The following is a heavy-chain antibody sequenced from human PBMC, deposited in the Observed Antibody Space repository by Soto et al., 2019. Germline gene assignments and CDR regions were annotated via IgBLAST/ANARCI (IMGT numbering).Heavy chain of an antibody. CDR1: GFTVSSNY. D-gene: IGHD3-22*01. J-gene: IGHJ6*02. CDR3: ARDLNYFDSSGYAPLVYYGMDG. CDR2: IYSGGST. V-gene: IGHV3-53*01. Sequence: QTGGSLRLSCAASGFTVSSNYMSWVRQAPGKGLEWVSVIYSGGSTYYADSAKGRFTISRDNSKNTLYLQMNSLRAEDTAVYYCARDLNYFDSSGYAPLVYYGMDGWGQGTTVTVSS.